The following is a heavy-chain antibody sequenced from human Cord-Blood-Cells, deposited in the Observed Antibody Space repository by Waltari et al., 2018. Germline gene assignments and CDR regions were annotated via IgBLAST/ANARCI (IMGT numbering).Heavy chain of an antibody. D-gene: IGHD6-6*01. Sequence: EQLVQSGDEVKKPGSSLQVSCKASGATFSSYATSWVRQAAGPGLEWMGGIIPIVGTANYAQKFQDRVTITAHESTGTAYMELNSVGSEDTGVYYCARLAARDAFDIWGQGTMVTVSS. CDR3: ARLAARDAFDI. V-gene: IGHV1-69*01. CDR2: IIPIVGTA. J-gene: IGHJ3*02. CDR1: GATFSSYA.